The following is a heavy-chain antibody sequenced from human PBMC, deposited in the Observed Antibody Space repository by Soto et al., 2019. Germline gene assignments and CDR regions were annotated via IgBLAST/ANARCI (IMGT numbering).Heavy chain of an antibody. Sequence: ASVKVSCKASGYTFTYYTVHWVRQAPGQRLEWMGWINAGDGNTKYSPNFQGRVTITKDTSASTVYMELSSLRSEDTALYFCTRDYYDSSGYYPKFDYWGQGTLVTVSS. D-gene: IGHD3-22*01. CDR3: TRDYYDSSGYYPKFDY. V-gene: IGHV1-3*01. CDR2: INAGDGNT. CDR1: GYTFTYYT. J-gene: IGHJ4*02.